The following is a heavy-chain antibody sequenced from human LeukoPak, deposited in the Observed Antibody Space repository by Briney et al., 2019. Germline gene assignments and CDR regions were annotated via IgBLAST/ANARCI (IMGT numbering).Heavy chain of an antibody. CDR1: GGSFSGYY. J-gene: IGHJ4*02. V-gene: IGHV4-34*01. CDR2: INHSGST. Sequence: PSETLSLTCAVYGGSFSGYYWSWIRQPPGKGLEWIGEINHSGSTNYNPSLKSRVTISVDTSKNQFSLKLTSMTAADTAVYYCARRTVVLDFWGQGTLVTVSS. CDR3: ARRTVVLDF. D-gene: IGHD4-23*01.